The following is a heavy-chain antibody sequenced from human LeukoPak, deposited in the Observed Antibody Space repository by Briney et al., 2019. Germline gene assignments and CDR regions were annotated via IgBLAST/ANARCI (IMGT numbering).Heavy chain of an antibody. Sequence: GRSLRLSCAASGFTFSSYGMHWVRQAPGKGLEWVAVISHDGSNKYYADSVKGRFTISRDNSKNTLYLQMNSLRAEDTAVYYCAKSGYSGYDSGIDYWGQGTLVTVSS. CDR3: AKSGYSGYDSGIDY. J-gene: IGHJ4*02. CDR2: ISHDGSNK. D-gene: IGHD5-12*01. V-gene: IGHV3-30*18. CDR1: GFTFSSYG.